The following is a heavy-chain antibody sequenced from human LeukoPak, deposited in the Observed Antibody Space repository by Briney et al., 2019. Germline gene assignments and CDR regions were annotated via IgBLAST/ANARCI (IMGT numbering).Heavy chain of an antibody. CDR3: AKDLNPTMVRADQSPDYFDD. Sequence: PGGSLRLSCAASGFTFSSYAMSWVRQAPGKGLEWFSAISGSGGSTYYADSVKGRFTISRDNSKNTLYLQMNSLSAEDTAVYYCAKDLNPTMVRADQSPDYFDDWGQGTLVTVSS. D-gene: IGHD3-10*01. CDR2: ISGSGGST. CDR1: GFTFSSYA. J-gene: IGHJ4*02. V-gene: IGHV3-23*01.